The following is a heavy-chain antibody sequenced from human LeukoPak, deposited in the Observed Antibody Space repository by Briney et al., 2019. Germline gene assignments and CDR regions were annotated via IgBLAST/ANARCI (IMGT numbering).Heavy chain of an antibody. CDR1: GFTFSRYS. D-gene: IGHD2-21*01. CDR2: ISYDGSNK. J-gene: IGHJ4*02. Sequence: PGGSLRLSCAASGFTFSRYSMHWVRQAPGKGLEWVAIISYDGSNKYYADYLKGPFTISRDNSKNTLYPQMSSLRTEDTAVYYCARESGGDYFDYWGQGTLVTVSS. V-gene: IGHV3-30-3*01. CDR3: ARESGGDYFDY.